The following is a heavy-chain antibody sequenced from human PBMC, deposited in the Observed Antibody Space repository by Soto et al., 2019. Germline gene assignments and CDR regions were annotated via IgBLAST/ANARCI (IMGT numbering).Heavy chain of an antibody. D-gene: IGHD6-13*01. CDR1: GFTFSSYG. Sequence: QVQLVESGGGVVQPGRSLRLSCAASGFTFSSYGMHWVRQAPGKGLEWVAVISYDGSNKYYADSVKGRFTISRDNSKNTLYLQMSSLRAEDTAVYYCAKLAAAPSYWGQGTLVTVSS. CDR2: ISYDGSNK. J-gene: IGHJ4*02. CDR3: AKLAAAPSY. V-gene: IGHV3-30*18.